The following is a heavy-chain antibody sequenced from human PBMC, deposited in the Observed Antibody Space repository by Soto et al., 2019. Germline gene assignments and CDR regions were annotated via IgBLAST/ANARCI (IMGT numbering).Heavy chain of an antibody. J-gene: IGHJ4*02. CDR1: GGSFSGYY. V-gene: IGHV4-34*01. CDR3: SLAVAGDFDY. Sequence: KPSETLSLTCAVYGGSFSGYYWSWIRQPPGKGLEWIGEINHSGSTNYNPSLKSRVTISVDTSKNQFSLKLSSVTAADTAVYYCSLAVAGDFDYWGQGTLVTVSS. D-gene: IGHD6-19*01. CDR2: INHSGST.